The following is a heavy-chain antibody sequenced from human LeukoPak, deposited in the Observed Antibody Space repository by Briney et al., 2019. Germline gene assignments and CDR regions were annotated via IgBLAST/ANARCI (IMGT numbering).Heavy chain of an antibody. CDR1: GFTFSSYS. Sequence: GGSLRLSCAASGFTFSSYSMNWVRQAPGKGLEWVSSISSSSSYIYYADSVKGRFTISRDNAKNSLYLQMSSLRAEDTAVYYCARDRRAGAADAFDIWGQGTMVTVSS. CDR3: ARDRRAGAADAFDI. CDR2: ISSSSSYI. D-gene: IGHD1-26*01. J-gene: IGHJ3*02. V-gene: IGHV3-21*01.